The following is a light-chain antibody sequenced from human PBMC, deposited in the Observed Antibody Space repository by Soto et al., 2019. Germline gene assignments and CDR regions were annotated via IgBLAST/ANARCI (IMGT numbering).Light chain of an antibody. CDR1: QSVSSY. J-gene: IGKJ2*01. CDR3: QQRSNWPPFT. Sequence: EIVLTQSQATLSLSPGERATLSCRASQSVSSYFAWYQQKPGQAPRLLIYDASTRATGIPARFSGSGSGTDFNLSISSLDPDDFAVYYCQQRSNWPPFTFGQGTRLESK. V-gene: IGKV3-11*01. CDR2: DAS.